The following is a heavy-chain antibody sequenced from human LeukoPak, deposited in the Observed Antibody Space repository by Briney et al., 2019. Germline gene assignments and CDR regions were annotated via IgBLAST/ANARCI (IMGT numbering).Heavy chain of an antibody. CDR2: MYHSGTI. Sequence: SGTLSLTCAVSGGSITTNNWWSWVRQAPGKGLEWIGEMYHSGTINYNPSLKSRATISVDKSKNQFFLTLTSVTAADTAVYYCAREGDSSSVGWFDPWGQGTLVTVSS. CDR3: AREGDSSSVGWFDP. J-gene: IGHJ5*02. CDR1: GGSITTNNW. V-gene: IGHV4-4*02. D-gene: IGHD6-13*01.